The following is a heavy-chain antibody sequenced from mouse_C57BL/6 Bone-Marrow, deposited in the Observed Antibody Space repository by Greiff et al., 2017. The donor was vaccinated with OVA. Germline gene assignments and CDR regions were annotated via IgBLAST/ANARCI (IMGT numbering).Heavy chain of an antibody. CDR2: IYPRSGNT. V-gene: IGHV1-81*01. CDR1: GYTFTSYG. J-gene: IGHJ2*01. CDR3: AIYYYGSSYDY. D-gene: IGHD1-1*01. Sequence: QVQLQQSGAELARPGASVKLSCKASGYTFTSYGISWVKQRTGQGLEWIGEIYPRSGNTYYNEKFKGKATLTAEKSSSTAYMELRSLTSEDSAVYFCAIYYYGSSYDYWGQGTTLTVSS.